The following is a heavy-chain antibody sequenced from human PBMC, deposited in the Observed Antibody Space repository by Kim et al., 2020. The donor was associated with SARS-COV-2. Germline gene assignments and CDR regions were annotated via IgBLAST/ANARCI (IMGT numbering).Heavy chain of an antibody. CDR3: AGNPAPADAFDI. D-gene: IGHD6-25*01. J-gene: IGHJ3*02. V-gene: IGHV4-4*07. Sequence: YTPSLKSRVTMSVDTSKNQFSLKLSSVTAADTAVYYCAGNPAPADAFDIWGQGTMVTVSS.